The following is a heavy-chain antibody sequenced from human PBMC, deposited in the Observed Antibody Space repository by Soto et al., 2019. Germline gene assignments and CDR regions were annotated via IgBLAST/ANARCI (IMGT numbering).Heavy chain of an antibody. Sequence: EVQLLESGGGLVQPGGSLRLSCAASGFTFSSYAMSWVRQAPGKGLEWVSAISGSGGSTYYADSVKGRFTISRDNSKNTLYLQMNSLRAEDTAVYYCANDITIFGVVIDYYYYYMDVWGKGTTVTVSS. J-gene: IGHJ6*03. V-gene: IGHV3-23*01. D-gene: IGHD3-3*01. CDR3: ANDITIFGVVIDYYYYYMDV. CDR2: ISGSGGST. CDR1: GFTFSSYA.